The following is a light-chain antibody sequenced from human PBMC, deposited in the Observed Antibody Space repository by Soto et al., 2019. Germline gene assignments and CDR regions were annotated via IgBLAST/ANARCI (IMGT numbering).Light chain of an antibody. V-gene: IGKV3-15*01. CDR3: QQYNNWPLT. J-gene: IGKJ4*01. CDR1: QSVSSN. CDR2: GAS. Sequence: EIAMTQSPATLSVSPGERATLSCRASQSVSSNLAWYQQKPGQAPRLLIYGASTRATGIPARFSGSVSGTEFTLTITSLQSEDFAVYYCQQYNNWPLTFGGGTKVDIK.